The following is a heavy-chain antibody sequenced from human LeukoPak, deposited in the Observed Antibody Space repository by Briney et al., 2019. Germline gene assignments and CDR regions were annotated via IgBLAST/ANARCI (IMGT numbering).Heavy chain of an antibody. J-gene: IGHJ6*03. CDR2: IYPGDSDT. CDR3: ARVKTGTTDYYYMDV. CDR1: GYSFTSYW. Sequence: GESLQISCKGSGYSFTSYWIGWVRQMPGKGLEWMGIIYPGDSDTRYSPSFQGQVTISADKSISTAYLQWSSLKASDTAMYYCARVKTGTTDYYYMDVWGEGTTVTVSS. V-gene: IGHV5-51*01. D-gene: IGHD1-1*01.